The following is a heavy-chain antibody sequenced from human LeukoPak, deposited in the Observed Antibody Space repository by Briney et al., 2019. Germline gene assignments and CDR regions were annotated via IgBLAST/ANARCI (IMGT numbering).Heavy chain of an antibody. CDR1: GFTFSSYE. V-gene: IGHV3-48*03. CDR3: ARETGSDYYYMDV. CDR2: ISSSGSTI. D-gene: IGHD1-14*01. Sequence: GGSLRLSCAASGFTFSSYEMNWVRQAPGKGLEWVSYISSSGSTIYYADSVKGRFTISRDNAKNSLYLQMNSLRAEDTAVYYCARETGSDYYYMDVWGKGTTVTVSS. J-gene: IGHJ6*03.